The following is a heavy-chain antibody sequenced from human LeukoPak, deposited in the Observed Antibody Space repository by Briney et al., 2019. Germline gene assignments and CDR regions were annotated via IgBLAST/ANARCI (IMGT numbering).Heavy chain of an antibody. D-gene: IGHD2-2*01. J-gene: IGHJ6*03. V-gene: IGHV3-30-3*01. Sequence: GGSLRLSCAASGFTFSSYAMHWVRQAPGKGLEWVAAISYDGSNKYYADSVKGRFTISRDNSKNTLYLQMNSLRAEDTAVYYCARDSWNPVGYCSSTSCRHPYYYYYYMDVWGKGTTVTVSS. CDR2: ISYDGSNK. CDR3: ARDSWNPVGYCSSTSCRHPYYYYYYMDV. CDR1: GFTFSSYA.